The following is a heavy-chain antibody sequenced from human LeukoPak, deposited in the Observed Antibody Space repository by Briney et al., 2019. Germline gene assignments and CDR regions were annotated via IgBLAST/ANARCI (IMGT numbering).Heavy chain of an antibody. CDR3: ARARLTLAREVIIKADY. CDR2: IKQDGSEK. J-gene: IGHJ4*02. Sequence: PRGSLRLSCAASGFSFSTYWMSWVRQAPGKGLQWVANIKQDGSEKNYVDSVKGRFTISRDNAKNSLYLQMNSLRAEDTAVYYCARARLTLAREVIIKADYRGQGILVTVSS. V-gene: IGHV3-7*03. CDR1: GFSFSTYW. D-gene: IGHD3-10*01.